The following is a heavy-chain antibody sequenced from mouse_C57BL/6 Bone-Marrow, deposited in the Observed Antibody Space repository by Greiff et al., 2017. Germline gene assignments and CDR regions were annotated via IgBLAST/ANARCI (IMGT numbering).Heavy chain of an antibody. Sequence: QVQLQQPGAELVKPGASVKLSCKASGYTFTSSWMHWVKQRPGRGLEWIGRIYPNSGGTKYNGKFKSKATLTVDKPSSTAYMQLSSLTSEDSAVYYCARDPLLDYFDYWGQGTTLTVSS. CDR1: GYTFTSSW. CDR2: IYPNSGGT. CDR3: ARDPLLDYFDY. D-gene: IGHD2-10*01. J-gene: IGHJ2*01. V-gene: IGHV1-72*01.